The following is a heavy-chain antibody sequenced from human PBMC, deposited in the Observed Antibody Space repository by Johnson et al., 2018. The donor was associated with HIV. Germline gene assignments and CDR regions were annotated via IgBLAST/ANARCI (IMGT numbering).Heavy chain of an antibody. CDR1: GFTFSSYW. CDR3: ARDRGRTVTPDAFDI. Sequence: EVQLVESGGGLVQPGGSLRLSCAASGFTFSSYWMSWVRQAPGKGLEWVANIKQDGSEKYYVDSVKGRFTISRDNAKNSLYLQMNSLRAEDTAVYYCARDRGRTVTPDAFDIWGQGTMVTVSS. V-gene: IGHV3-7*01. J-gene: IGHJ3*02. CDR2: IKQDGSEK. D-gene: IGHD4-17*01.